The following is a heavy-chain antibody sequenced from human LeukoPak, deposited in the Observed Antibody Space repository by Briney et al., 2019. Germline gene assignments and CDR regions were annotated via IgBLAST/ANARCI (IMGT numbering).Heavy chain of an antibody. CDR1: GGSFSGYY. Sequence: SETLSLTCAVYGGSFSGYYWSWIRQPPGKGLEWIGEINHSGSTNYNPSLKSRVTISVDTSKNQFSLKLSSVTAADTAVYYCARLYYYGSGSYRGSRFDYWGQGTLVTVSS. CDR3: ARLYYYGSGSYRGSRFDY. V-gene: IGHV4-34*01. J-gene: IGHJ4*02. D-gene: IGHD3-10*01. CDR2: INHSGST.